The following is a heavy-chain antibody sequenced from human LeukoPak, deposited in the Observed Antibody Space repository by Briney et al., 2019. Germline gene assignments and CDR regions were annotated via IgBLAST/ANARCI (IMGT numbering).Heavy chain of an antibody. Sequence: GGSLRLSCAVSGVTLSNYGMSWVRQAPGRRLEWVAGISGSGGGTNYADSVKGRFTISRDNPKNTLYLQMNSLRVEDTAVYFCAKRGVVIRVILVGFHKEANYFDSWGQGALVTVSS. CDR2: ISGSGGGT. CDR1: GVTLSNYG. D-gene: IGHD2-21*01. CDR3: AKRGVVIRVILVGFHKEANYFDS. V-gene: IGHV3-23*01. J-gene: IGHJ4*02.